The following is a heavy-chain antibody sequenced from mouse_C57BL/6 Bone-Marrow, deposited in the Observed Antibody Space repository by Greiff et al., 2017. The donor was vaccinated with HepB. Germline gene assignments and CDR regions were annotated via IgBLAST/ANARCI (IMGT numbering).Heavy chain of an antibody. D-gene: IGHD2-5*01. V-gene: IGHV1-64*01. Sequence: QVHVKQPGAELVKPGASVKLSCKASGYTFTSYWMHWVKQRPGQGLEWIGMIHPNSGSTNYNEKFKSKATLTVDKSSSTAYMQLSSLTSEDAAVYYCAGYSNLRRGYFDVWGTGTTVTVSS. CDR1: GYTFTSYW. J-gene: IGHJ1*03. CDR3: AGYSNLRRGYFDV. CDR2: IHPNSGST.